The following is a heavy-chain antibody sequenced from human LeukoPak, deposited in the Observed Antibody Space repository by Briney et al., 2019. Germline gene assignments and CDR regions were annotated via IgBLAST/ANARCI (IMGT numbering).Heavy chain of an antibody. V-gene: IGHV4-39*07. Sequence: SETLSLTCTVSGGSISSSSYYWGWIRQPPGKGLEWIGEIYHSGSTNYNPSLKSRVTISVDKSKNQFSLKLSSVTAADTAVYYCARVGNWFDPWGQGTLVTVSS. J-gene: IGHJ5*02. CDR2: IYHSGST. CDR3: ARVGNWFDP. CDR1: GGSISSSSYY.